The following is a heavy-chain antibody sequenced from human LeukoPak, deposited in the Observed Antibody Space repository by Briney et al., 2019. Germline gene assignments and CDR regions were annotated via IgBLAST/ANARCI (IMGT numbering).Heavy chain of an antibody. Sequence: GGSLRLSCVASGFTFDDYGKSWVRHAPGKGLEWVSSINWNSGRTAYADSVKGRFTISRDNAKNSLYLQVSSLRGEDTALYHCAKVTTYGFDAFDIWGRGTMVTVSS. CDR3: AKVTTYGFDAFDI. CDR1: GFTFDDYG. CDR2: INWNSGRT. J-gene: IGHJ3*02. D-gene: IGHD4-17*01. V-gene: IGHV3-20*01.